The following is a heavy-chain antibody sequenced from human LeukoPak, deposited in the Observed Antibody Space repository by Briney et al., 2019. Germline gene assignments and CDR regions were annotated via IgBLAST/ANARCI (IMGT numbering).Heavy chain of an antibody. V-gene: IGHV3-66*04. CDR1: GFTVSSNY. CDR3: ASQYYYGSGSYSY. D-gene: IGHD3-10*01. CDR2: IYSGGST. J-gene: IGHJ4*02. Sequence: PGGFLRLSCAASGFTVSSNYMSWVRQAPGKGLEWVSVIYSGGSTYYADSVKGRFTISRDNSKNTLYLQMNSLRAEDTAVYYCASQYYYGSGSYSYWGQGTLVTVSS.